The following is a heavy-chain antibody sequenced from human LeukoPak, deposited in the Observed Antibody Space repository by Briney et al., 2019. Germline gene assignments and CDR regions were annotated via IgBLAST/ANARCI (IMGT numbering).Heavy chain of an antibody. J-gene: IGHJ3*02. Sequence: GASVKVSCKASGYTFTSYDINWVRQATGQGLEWMGWMNPNSGNTGYAQKFQGRVTMTRNTSISTAYMELSSLRSEDTAVYYCARGNVLLWLGESRDAFDIWGQGTMVTVSS. CDR3: ARGNVLLWLGESRDAFDI. CDR1: GYTFTSYD. V-gene: IGHV1-8*01. CDR2: MNPNSGNT. D-gene: IGHD3-10*01.